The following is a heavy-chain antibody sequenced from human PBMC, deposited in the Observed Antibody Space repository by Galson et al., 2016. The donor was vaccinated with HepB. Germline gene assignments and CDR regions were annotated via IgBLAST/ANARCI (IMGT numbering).Heavy chain of an antibody. J-gene: IGHJ4*02. Sequence: SLRLSCAASGFTFSTYWMHWVRRAPGKGLVWVSRINSDGRSTSYADTVKGRFTISRDNAKNTLYLQMNSLRAEDTAVYYCARLGGNYRTTSHFDYWGQGTLVTVSS. CDR1: GFTFSTYW. V-gene: IGHV3-74*01. CDR2: INSDGRST. CDR3: ARLGGNYRTTSHFDY. D-gene: IGHD1-26*01.